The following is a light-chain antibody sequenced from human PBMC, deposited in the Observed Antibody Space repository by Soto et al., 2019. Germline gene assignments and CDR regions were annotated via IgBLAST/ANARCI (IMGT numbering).Light chain of an antibody. CDR2: GAS. CDR3: QQYNNSPS. J-gene: IGKJ3*01. Sequence: EIVMTQSPATLSVSPGERATLSCRASQSVSSNLAWYQQKPGQAPRLLIYGASTRATGIPARFSGSGSGTEFILTISSLQSEYFAVYYCQQYNNSPSFGPGTKVDIK. V-gene: IGKV3-15*01. CDR1: QSVSSN.